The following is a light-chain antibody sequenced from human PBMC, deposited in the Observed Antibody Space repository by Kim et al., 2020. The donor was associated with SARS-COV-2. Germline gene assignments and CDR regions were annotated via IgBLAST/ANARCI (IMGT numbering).Light chain of an antibody. CDR1: SLRSYY. CDR3: KSRDSRGKVV. J-gene: IGLJ2*01. V-gene: IGLV3-19*01. CDR2: AKS. Sequence: SSELTQDPAVSVALGQTVKITCQGDSLRSYYATWYQQKSGQAPVLVFYAKSNRPSGIPDRFSGSSSGNTASLTITGAQAADEADYYCKSRDSRGKVVFGGGTKVTVL.